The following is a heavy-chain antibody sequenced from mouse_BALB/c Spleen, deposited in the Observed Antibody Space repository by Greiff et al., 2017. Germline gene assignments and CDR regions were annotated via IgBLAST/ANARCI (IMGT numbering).Heavy chain of an antibody. CDR2: IYPSDSYT. D-gene: IGHD2-4*01. J-gene: IGHJ2*01. CDR3: TRAYDSPYFDY. CDR1: GYTFTSYW. Sequence: QVQLQQPGAELVRPGASVKLSCKASGYTFTSYWINWVKQRPGQGLEWIGNIYPSDSYTNYNQKFKDNATLTVDKSSSTAYMQLSSPTSEDSAVYYCTRAYDSPYFDYWGQGTTLTVSS. V-gene: IGHV1-69*02.